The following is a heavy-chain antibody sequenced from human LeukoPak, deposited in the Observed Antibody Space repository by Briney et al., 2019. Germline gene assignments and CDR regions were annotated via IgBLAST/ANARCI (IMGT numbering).Heavy chain of an antibody. J-gene: IGHJ4*02. CDR3: ARGKRLKNSDVRGFENY. D-gene: IGHD3-10*01. CDR2: INPNSGGT. Sequence: ASVKVSCKASGYTFTGYYMHWVRQAPGQGLEWMGWINPNSGGTNYAQKFQGRVTMTRDTSISTAYMELSRLGSDDTAVYYCARGKRLKNSDVRGFENYWGQGTLVTVSS. CDR1: GYTFTGYY. V-gene: IGHV1-2*02.